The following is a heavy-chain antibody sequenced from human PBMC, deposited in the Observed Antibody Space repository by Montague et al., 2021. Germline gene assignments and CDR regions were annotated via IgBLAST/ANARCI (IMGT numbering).Heavy chain of an antibody. V-gene: IGHV3-74*01. J-gene: IGHJ5*01. CDR2: ITSDGSDT. D-gene: IGHD5-18*01. Sequence: LSLSFSASGFSFSSLWMHWVRQAPGKGLVWVSQITSDGSDTNYADSVKGRFTISRDNAKSTLYLQMNSLRDEDTAVYYCVRDRPTAWFDSWGQGTLVTVSS. CDR1: GFSFSSLW. CDR3: VRDRPTAWFDS.